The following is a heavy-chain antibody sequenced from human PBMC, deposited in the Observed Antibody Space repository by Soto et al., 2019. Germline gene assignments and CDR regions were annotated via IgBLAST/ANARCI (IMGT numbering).Heavy chain of an antibody. CDR2: ISAYNGNT. V-gene: IGHV1-18*04. D-gene: IGHD3-9*01. Sequence: AASVKVSCKISGYTFTTYGVSWVRQAPGQGLEWMGWISAYNGNTNYAQKLQGRVTMTTDTSTSTAYMELRGLRSDDTAVYYCARDSYYDILTGYSRNAFDFWGQGTMVTVSS. CDR3: ARDSYYDILTGYSRNAFDF. J-gene: IGHJ3*01. CDR1: GYTFTTYG.